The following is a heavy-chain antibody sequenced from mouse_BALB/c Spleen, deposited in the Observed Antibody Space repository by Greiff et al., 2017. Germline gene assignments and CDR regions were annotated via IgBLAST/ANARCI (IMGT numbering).Heavy chain of an antibody. CDR1: GYTFTDYA. CDR2: ISTYYGDA. CDR3: ARSKTFFYAMDY. J-gene: IGHJ4*01. V-gene: IGHV1S137*01. Sequence: VQLQQSGAELVRPGVSVKISCKGSGYTFTDYAMHWVKQSHAKSLEWIGVISTYYGDASYNQKFKGKATMTVDKSSSTAYMELARLTSEDSAIYYCARSKTFFYAMDYWGQGTSVTVSS.